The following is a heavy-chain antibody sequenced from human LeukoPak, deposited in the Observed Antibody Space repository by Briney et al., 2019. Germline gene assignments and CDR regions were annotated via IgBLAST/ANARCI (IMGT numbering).Heavy chain of an antibody. V-gene: IGHV4-34*01. CDR1: GGSFSGDF. Sequence: ASETLSLTCAVYGGSFSGDFWSWIRQSPGKGLEWIGSIYHSGSTYYNPSLKSRVTISVDTSKNQFSLKLSSVTAADTAVYYCASSAGPEGSRWFDPWGQGTLVTVSS. CDR2: IYHSGST. CDR3: ASSAGPEGSRWFDP. J-gene: IGHJ5*02. D-gene: IGHD6-13*01.